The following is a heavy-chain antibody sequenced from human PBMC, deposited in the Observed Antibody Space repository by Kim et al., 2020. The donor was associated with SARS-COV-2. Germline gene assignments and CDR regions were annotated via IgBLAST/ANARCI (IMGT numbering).Heavy chain of an antibody. Sequence: GRFTNSRDNAKNSLYLQMNGLRAEDTAVYYCARDLGYYDSSGYYNWFDPWGQGTLVTVSS. D-gene: IGHD3-22*01. J-gene: IGHJ5*02. CDR3: ARDLGYYDSSGYYNWFDP. V-gene: IGHV3-11*06.